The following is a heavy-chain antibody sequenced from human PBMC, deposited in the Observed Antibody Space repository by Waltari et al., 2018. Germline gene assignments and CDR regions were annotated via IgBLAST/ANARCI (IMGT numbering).Heavy chain of an antibody. Sequence: EVQLVESGGGLVQPGGSLRLSCAASGFTFSRCWMLWVRQAPGKGLVWVSLVISDESRTSYADSVTGQFTISRDNAKNTLSLQMNILRAEDTAVYYCASLRHITIFGVNWGQGTLVTVSS. CDR2: VISDESRT. D-gene: IGHD3-3*01. CDR1: GFTFSRCW. CDR3: ASLRHITIFGVN. V-gene: IGHV3-74*01. J-gene: IGHJ4*02.